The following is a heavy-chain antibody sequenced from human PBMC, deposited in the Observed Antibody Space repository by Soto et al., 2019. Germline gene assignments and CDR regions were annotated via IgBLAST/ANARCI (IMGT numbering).Heavy chain of an antibody. CDR2: ISYDGSNK. J-gene: IGHJ4*02. Sequence: QVQLVESGGGVVQPGRSLRLSCPASGFTFSSYAMHWVRQAPGKGLEWVAVISYDGSNKYYADSVKGRFTISRDNSKNTLYLQMNSLRAEDTAVYYCAREVVSFPAGDSFDYWGQGTLVTVSS. V-gene: IGHV3-30-3*01. D-gene: IGHD2-8*02. CDR1: GFTFSSYA. CDR3: AREVVSFPAGDSFDY.